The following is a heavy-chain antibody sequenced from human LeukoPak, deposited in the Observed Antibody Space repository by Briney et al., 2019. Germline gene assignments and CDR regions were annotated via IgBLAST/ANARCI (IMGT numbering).Heavy chain of an antibody. D-gene: IGHD2-15*01. CDR3: AKGPIIVVVVAAYFDY. Sequence: PGGSLRLSCAASGFTFSSYGMHWVRQAPGKGLEWVAVISYDGSNKYYADSVKGRFTISRDNSKNTLYLQMNSLRAEDTAVYYCAKGPIIVVVVAAYFDYWGQGTLVTVSS. J-gene: IGHJ4*02. CDR1: GFTFSSYG. V-gene: IGHV3-30*18. CDR2: ISYDGSNK.